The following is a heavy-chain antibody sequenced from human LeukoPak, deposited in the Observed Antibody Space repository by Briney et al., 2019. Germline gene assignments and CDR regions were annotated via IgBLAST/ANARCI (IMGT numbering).Heavy chain of an antibody. Sequence: GGSLRLSCAASGFTFSSYAMTWVRQAPGKGLEWVSTLRINGDGPVYADSVKDRFTISRDNSRNTLYLQMNSLRVEDTAVYYCARSGVPHSMDMFFDSWGLGTLVTVSS. V-gene: IGHV3-23*01. CDR3: ARSGVPHSMDMFFDS. CDR1: GFTFSSYA. D-gene: IGHD2-2*03. J-gene: IGHJ4*02. CDR2: LRINGDGP.